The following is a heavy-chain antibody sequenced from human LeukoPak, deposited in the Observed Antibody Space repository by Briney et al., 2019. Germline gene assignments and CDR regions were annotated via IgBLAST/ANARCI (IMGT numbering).Heavy chain of an antibody. D-gene: IGHD3-10*01. J-gene: IGHJ3*02. CDR1: GGTFSSYA. Sequence: ASVKVSCKASGGTFSSYAISWVRQAPGQGLEWMGGIIPIFGTANYAQKFQGRVTITADESTSTAYMELSSLRSEDTAVYYCASGRFGELWSKSSGDAFDIWGQGTMVTVSS. CDR2: IIPIFGTA. V-gene: IGHV1-69*13. CDR3: ASGRFGELWSKSSGDAFDI.